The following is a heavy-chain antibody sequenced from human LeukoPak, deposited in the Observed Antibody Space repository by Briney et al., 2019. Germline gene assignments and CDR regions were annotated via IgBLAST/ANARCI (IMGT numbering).Heavy chain of an antibody. D-gene: IGHD1-26*01. J-gene: IGHJ4*02. Sequence: PPGRSLRLSCAASGFTFSSYGMHWVRQAPGKGLEWVSAISGSGGSTYYADSVKGRFTISRDNSKNTLYLQMNSLRAEDTAVYYCAKVRKSSGSTGGGGQGTLVTVSS. CDR3: AKVRKSSGSTGG. CDR2: ISGSGGST. V-gene: IGHV3-23*01. CDR1: GFTFSSYG.